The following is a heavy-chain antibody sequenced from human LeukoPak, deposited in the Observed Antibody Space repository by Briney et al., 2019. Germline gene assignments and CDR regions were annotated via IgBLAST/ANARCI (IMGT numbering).Heavy chain of an antibody. CDR1: GFTFSSYA. J-gene: IGHJ3*01. Sequence: GGSLRLSCAASGFTFSSYALIWVRQAPGKGLEWISAIRGTDGTTYYADSVKGRCTISRDNSRNTVYLQMNSLRAEDTALYFCGKDPNGDYVGAFDFWGPGTMVTVSS. CDR2: IRGTDGTT. D-gene: IGHD4-17*01. CDR3: GKDPNGDYVGAFDF. V-gene: IGHV3-23*01.